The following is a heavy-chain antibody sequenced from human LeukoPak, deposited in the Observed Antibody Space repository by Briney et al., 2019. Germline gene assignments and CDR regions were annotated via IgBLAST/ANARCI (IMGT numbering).Heavy chain of an antibody. J-gene: IGHJ4*02. CDR2: INHSGST. D-gene: IGHD3-10*01. CDR1: GGSFSGYY. CDR3: AKTGYVSGGFEFDF. V-gene: IGHV4-34*01. Sequence: PSETLSLTCAVYGGSFSGYYWSWIRQPPGKGLEWIGEINHSGSTNYNPSLKSRVTISVDTSKNQFSLKLSSVTAADPAVYYCAKTGYVSGGFEFDFWGQGTLVTVSS.